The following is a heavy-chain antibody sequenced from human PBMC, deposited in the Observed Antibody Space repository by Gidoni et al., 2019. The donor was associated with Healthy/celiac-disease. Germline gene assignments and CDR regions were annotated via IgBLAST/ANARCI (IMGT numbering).Heavy chain of an antibody. CDR1: GFTSRSYA. D-gene: IGHD3-10*01. CDR2: ISYDGSNK. J-gene: IGHJ4*02. V-gene: IGHV3-30-3*01. Sequence: QVQLVESGGGVVQPGRSLRLSCAAPGFTSRSYAMHCVPKAPGKGLEWVAVISYDGSNKYYADYVKGRFTISRDNSKNTLYLQMNSLRAEDTAVYYCARPASITMVRGVTFWGQGTLVTVSS. CDR3: ARPASITMVRGVTF.